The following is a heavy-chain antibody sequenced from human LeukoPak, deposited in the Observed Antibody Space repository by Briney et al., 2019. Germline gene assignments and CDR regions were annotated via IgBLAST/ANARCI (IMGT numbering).Heavy chain of an antibody. J-gene: IGHJ4*02. CDR2: ISYDGGHK. D-gene: IGHD2-8*02. CDR1: GFTFNNFG. V-gene: IGHV3-30*03. Sequence: GGSLRLSCAASGFTFNNFGVHWVRQAPGKGLEWVAVISYDGGHKYYADSVTGRFTISRDNSKNTVYLQMSSLSAEDTALYYCATSDGYCAGGSCSPDYWGQGTLVTVSS. CDR3: ATSDGYCAGGSCSPDY.